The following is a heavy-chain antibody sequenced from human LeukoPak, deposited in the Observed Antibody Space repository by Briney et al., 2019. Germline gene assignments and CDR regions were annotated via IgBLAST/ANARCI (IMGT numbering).Heavy chain of an antibody. V-gene: IGHV3-21*01. D-gene: IGHD3-22*01. CDR2: ISSDRSYI. Sequence: GGSLRLSCEASGFTFSDYTMNWVRQAPGKGLEWVSSISSDRSYIKYADSVKGRFSISRDNTKNSLFLEMRSLRIEDTAVYFCARDYYDSSASATFDRWGQGNLVTISS. J-gene: IGHJ5*02. CDR3: ARDYYDSSASATFDR. CDR1: GFTFSDYT.